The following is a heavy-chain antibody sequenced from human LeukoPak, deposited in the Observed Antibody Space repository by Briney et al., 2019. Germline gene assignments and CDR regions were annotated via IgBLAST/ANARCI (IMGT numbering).Heavy chain of an antibody. CDR2: INHSGST. CDR3: XXXXXELRVPRTYYFDY. D-gene: IGHD1-26*01. V-gene: IGHV4-34*01. CDR1: GGSFSGYY. Sequence: SETLSLTCAVYGGSFSGYYWSWIRQPPGKGLEWIGEINHSGSTNYNPSLKSRVTISVDTSKNQFSLKLSSVTAADTAVYYCXXXXXELRVPRTYYFDYWGQGTLVTVSS. J-gene: IGHJ4*02.